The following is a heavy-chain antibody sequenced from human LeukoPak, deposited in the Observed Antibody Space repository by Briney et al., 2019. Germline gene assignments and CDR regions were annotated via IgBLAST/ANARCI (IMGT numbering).Heavy chain of an antibody. CDR3: ARGRLPPRYYYYYYYMDV. CDR1: GGSFSGYY. CDR2: INHSGST. J-gene: IGHJ6*03. Sequence: SETLSLTCAVYGGSFSGYYWSWIRRPPGKGLEWIGEINHSGSTNYNPSLKSRVTISVDTSKNQFSLKLSSVTAADTAVYYCARGRLPPRYYYYYYYMDVWGKGTTVTVSS. D-gene: IGHD4-17*01. V-gene: IGHV4-34*01.